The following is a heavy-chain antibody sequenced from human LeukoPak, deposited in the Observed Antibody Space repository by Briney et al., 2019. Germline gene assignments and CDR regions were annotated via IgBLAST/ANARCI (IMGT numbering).Heavy chain of an antibody. CDR3: ARDYRYYAD. J-gene: IGHJ4*02. Sequence: GSLRLSCSASGFSVTSNYMSWVRQAPGEGLEWVSVTYSGGTTFYADSVKGRFTISRDTSKNTVYLQMNSLSAEDTAVYYCARDYRYYADWGQGTLVTVSS. CDR1: GFSVTSNY. CDR2: TYSGGTT. V-gene: IGHV3-53*01. D-gene: IGHD3-16*02.